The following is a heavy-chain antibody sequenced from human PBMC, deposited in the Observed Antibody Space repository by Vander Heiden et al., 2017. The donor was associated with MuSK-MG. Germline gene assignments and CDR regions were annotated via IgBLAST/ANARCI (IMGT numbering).Heavy chain of an antibody. J-gene: IGHJ4*02. CDR1: GGSFSGYY. Sequence: QVQLQQWGAGLLKPSETLSLTCAVYGGSFSGYYWSWIRQPPGKGLEWIGEINHSGSTNYNPSLKSRVTISVDTSKNQFSLKLSSVTAADTAVYYCARGQYSGYDYGGLNDYWGQGTLVTVSS. D-gene: IGHD5-12*01. V-gene: IGHV4-34*01. CDR3: ARGQYSGYDYGGLNDY. CDR2: INHSGST.